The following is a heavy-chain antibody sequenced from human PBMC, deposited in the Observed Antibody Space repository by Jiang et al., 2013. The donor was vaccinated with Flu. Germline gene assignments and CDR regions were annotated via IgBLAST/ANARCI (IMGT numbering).Heavy chain of an antibody. Sequence: KPTQTLTLTCTFSGFSLSTSGVGVGWTRQPPGKALEWLALIYWDDDKRYSPSLKSRLTITKDTSKNQVVLTMTNMDPVDTATYYCARPLYCSGGSCYREYYFDYWGQGTLVTVSS. CDR1: GFSLSTSGVG. CDR2: IYWDDDK. J-gene: IGHJ4*02. D-gene: IGHD2-15*01. CDR3: ARPLYCSGGSCYREYYFDY. V-gene: IGHV2-5*02.